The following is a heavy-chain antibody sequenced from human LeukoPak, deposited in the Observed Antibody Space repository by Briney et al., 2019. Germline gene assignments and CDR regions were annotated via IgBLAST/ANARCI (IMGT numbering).Heavy chain of an antibody. CDR1: GGTFSSYA. V-gene: IGHV1-69*05. CDR2: IIPIFGTA. D-gene: IGHD6-6*01. J-gene: IGHJ6*03. Sequence: GASVKVSCKASGGTFSSYAISWVRQAPGQGLERMGGIIPIFGTANYAQKFQGRVTITTDESTSTAYMELSSLRSEDTAVYYCARIAARDYYYYYYMDVWGKGTTVTVSS. CDR3: ARIAARDYYYYYYMDV.